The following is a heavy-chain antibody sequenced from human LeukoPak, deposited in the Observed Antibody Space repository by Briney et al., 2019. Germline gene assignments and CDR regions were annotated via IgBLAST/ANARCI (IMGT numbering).Heavy chain of an antibody. D-gene: IGHD6-19*01. CDR2: IKQDGSEK. CDR1: GFTFSSYW. V-gene: IGHV3-7*01. J-gene: IGHJ4*02. Sequence: GGSLRLSCAASGFTFSSYWMSWVRQAPGKGLEWVANIKQDGSEKYYVDSVKGRFTISRDNAKNSLYLQMNSLRAEDTAVYYCASEWGLKQWLVDYWGQGTMVTVSS. CDR3: ASEWGLKQWLVDY.